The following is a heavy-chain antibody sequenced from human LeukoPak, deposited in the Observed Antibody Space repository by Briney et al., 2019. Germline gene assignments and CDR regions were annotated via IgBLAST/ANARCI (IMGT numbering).Heavy chain of an antibody. CDR3: ILYMDADSFNS. V-gene: IGHV3-30-3*01. D-gene: IGHD5-18*01. J-gene: IGHJ4*02. CDR2: ISSDGTDK. CDR1: GFTFSDYA. Sequence: PGGSLRLSCAASGFTFSDYALHWVRQPPGQGLEWLALISSDGTDKYYSDSVKGRFTLSRDNSNNTMFLQMSTLRPEDTAVYYCILYMDADSFNSWGQGTLVTVSS.